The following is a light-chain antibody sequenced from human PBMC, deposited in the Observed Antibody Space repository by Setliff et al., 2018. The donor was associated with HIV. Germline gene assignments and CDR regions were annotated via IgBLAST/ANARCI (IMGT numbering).Light chain of an antibody. CDR2: GNT. CDR3: CSYAGSGPV. Sequence: QSALTQPPSVSGAPGQGVTISCTGSSSNIGTGYDVHWYQQLPGRAPKLLIYGNTNRPSGVPDRFSGSKSGTSASLTISGLQAEDEADYYCCSYAGSGPVFGAGTKVTVL. J-gene: IGLJ1*01. CDR1: SSNIGTGYD. V-gene: IGLV1-40*01.